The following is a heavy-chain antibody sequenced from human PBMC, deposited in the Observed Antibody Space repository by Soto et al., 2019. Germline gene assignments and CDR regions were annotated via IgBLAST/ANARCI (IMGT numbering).Heavy chain of an antibody. Sequence: QLQLXXSVPGLVKPSETLSLTCSVSGGSISSTGHYWGWIRQPPGKGLEWIGNIYYAGSPSYNPYLKSRVTISVDTSTNHCSLALTSVTAADTAVYYCARLMGVVPVHYWGQGALVTVSS. D-gene: IGHD3-22*01. V-gene: IGHV4-39*02. J-gene: IGHJ4*02. CDR2: IYYAGSP. CDR1: GGSISSTGHY. CDR3: ARLMGVVPVHY.